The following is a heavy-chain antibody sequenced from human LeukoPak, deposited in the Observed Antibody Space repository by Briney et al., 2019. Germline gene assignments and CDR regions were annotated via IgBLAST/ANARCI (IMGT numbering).Heavy chain of an antibody. CDR2: RNPNSGNT. J-gene: IGHJ5*02. CDR1: GYTFTNYD. CDR3: ARDIAGATKGGWFDT. V-gene: IGHV1-8*01. Sequence: ASVKVSCKASGYTFTNYDINWVRQATAQGLEWMGWRNPNSGNTGYAQKFQGRVTMTRNTSISTAYMELSSLRSEDTALYYCARDIAGATKGGWFDTWGQGTPVTVSS. D-gene: IGHD1-26*01.